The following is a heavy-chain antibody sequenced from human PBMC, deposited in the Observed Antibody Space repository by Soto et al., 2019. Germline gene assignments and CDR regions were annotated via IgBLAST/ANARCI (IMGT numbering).Heavy chain of an antibody. CDR1: GGTFSSYA. CDR3: ARSQGSSTSLEIYYYYYYGMDV. J-gene: IGHJ6*02. D-gene: IGHD2-2*01. Sequence: QVQLVQSGAEVKKPGSSVKVSCKASGGTFSSYAISWVRQAPGQGLEWTGGIIPISDTTNYAQKFQGRVTITADESTSTAYMVLSSLRSEDTAVYYCARSQGSSTSLEIYYYYYYGMDVWGQGTTVTVSS. V-gene: IGHV1-69*01. CDR2: IIPISDTT.